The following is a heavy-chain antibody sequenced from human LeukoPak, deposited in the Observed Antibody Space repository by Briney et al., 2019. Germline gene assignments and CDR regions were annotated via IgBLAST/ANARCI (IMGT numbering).Heavy chain of an antibody. CDR1: GFTFSRYG. CDR3: ARDRVGYCSSTSCYSYYMDV. CDR2: VKTDGRTT. D-gene: IGHD2-2*01. V-gene: IGHV3-30*01. Sequence: GRSLRLSCAAAGFTFSRYGMHWVRQAPGKGLVWVSHVKTDGRTTHYADSVKGRFTISRDNSKNTLYLQMNSLRAEDTAVYYCARDRVGYCSSTSCYSYYMDVWGKGTTVTVSS. J-gene: IGHJ6*03.